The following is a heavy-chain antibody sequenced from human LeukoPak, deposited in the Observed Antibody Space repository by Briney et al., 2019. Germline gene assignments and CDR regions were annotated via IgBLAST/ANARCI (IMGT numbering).Heavy chain of an antibody. Sequence: GGSLRLSCAASGFTFSAYALSWVRQSPGKALEWVSSITASGGSTFYADSVKGRFAISRDQSKSRLNLQMDSLRAEDTATYYCVRSTINSFDYWGQGTLVTVSS. CDR3: VRSTINSFDY. D-gene: IGHD1-1*01. CDR1: GFTFSAYA. CDR2: ITASGGST. V-gene: IGHV3-23*01. J-gene: IGHJ4*02.